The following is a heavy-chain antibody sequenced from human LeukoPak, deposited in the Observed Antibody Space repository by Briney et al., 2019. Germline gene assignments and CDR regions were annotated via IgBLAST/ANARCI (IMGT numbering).Heavy chain of an antibody. CDR2: INHSGST. V-gene: IGHV4-34*01. CDR1: GGSFSGYY. D-gene: IGHD4-23*01. Sequence: SETLSLTCAVYGGSFSGYYWSWIRQPPGKGLEWIGEINHSGSTNYNPSFKSRVTISVDTSKNQFSLKLSSVTAADTAVYYCARATVVTLYYYYYYMDVWGKGTTVTVSS. J-gene: IGHJ6*03. CDR3: ARATVVTLYYYYYYMDV.